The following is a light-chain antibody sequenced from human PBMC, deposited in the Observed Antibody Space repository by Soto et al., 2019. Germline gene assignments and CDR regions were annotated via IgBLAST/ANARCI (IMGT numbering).Light chain of an antibody. CDR2: SNN. CDR1: NSNIGVYP. CDR3: AAWDDSLNGFYV. Sequence: VLTQPPSASGTPGQRVTISCSGSNSNIGVYPVHWYQRLPGTAPKLLIYSNNQRPSGVPDRFSGSKSGTSASLAISGLRSEDEADYYCAAWDDSLNGFYVFGTGTKLTVL. V-gene: IGLV1-44*01. J-gene: IGLJ1*01.